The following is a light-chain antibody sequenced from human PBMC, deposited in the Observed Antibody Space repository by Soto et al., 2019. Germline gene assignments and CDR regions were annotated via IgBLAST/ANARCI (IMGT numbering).Light chain of an antibody. CDR3: SSYTSRSNVV. CDR2: EVS. CDR1: SSDVGGYNY. J-gene: IGLJ2*01. V-gene: IGLV2-14*01. Sequence: QSVLTQPASVSGSPGQSITISCTGTSSDVGGYNYVSWYQQHPGKAPKLMIYEVSNRPSGVSNRFSGSKSGNTASLTISGLQAEDEADYYCSSYTSRSNVVFGGGTKLTVL.